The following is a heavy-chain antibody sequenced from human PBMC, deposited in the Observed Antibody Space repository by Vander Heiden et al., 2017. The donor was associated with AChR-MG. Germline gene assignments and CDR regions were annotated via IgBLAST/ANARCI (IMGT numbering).Heavy chain of an antibody. CDR1: GFTFSSHA. D-gene: IGHD5-12*01. CDR2: VSGSGLIT. Sequence: EVQLLESGGGLAQPGGSLRLYCAHSGFTFSSHALSWVRPAPGRGLEVVSSVSGSGLITYYVDSVNGRLTISRDNSKNTLYLQMNSLRADDPAVYDCAKDRGDGQNSRSAFDIWGQGAMVTVSS. V-gene: IGHV3-23*01. J-gene: IGHJ3*02. CDR3: AKDRGDGQNSRSAFDI.